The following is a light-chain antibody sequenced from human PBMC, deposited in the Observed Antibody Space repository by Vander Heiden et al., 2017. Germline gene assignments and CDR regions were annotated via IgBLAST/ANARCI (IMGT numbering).Light chain of an antibody. CDR3: RQALQTPYT. CDR1: QSLLHSNGYNY. V-gene: IGKV2-28*01. CDR2: LGS. J-gene: IGKJ2*01. Sequence: DIVMTQSPLSLPVTPGEPASISCRSSQSLLHSNGYNYLDWYLQKPGQSPQLLIYLGSNRASGVTDRFSGSGSGKDFTLKISRVEAEDVGVYYCRQALQTPYTFGQGTKLEIK.